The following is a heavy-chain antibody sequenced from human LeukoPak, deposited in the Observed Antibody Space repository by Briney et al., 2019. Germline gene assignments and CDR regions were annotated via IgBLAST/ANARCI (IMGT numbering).Heavy chain of an antibody. CDR2: ISSSSSYI. Sequence: TAGGSLRLSCAASGFTFSSYSMNWVRQAPGKGLEWVSSISSSSSYIYYADSVKGRFTISRDNAKNSLYLQMNSLRAEDTAVYYCARDPDKRWPLYYMDVWGKGTTVTVSS. CDR1: GFTFSSYS. J-gene: IGHJ6*03. V-gene: IGHV3-21*01. CDR3: ARDPDKRWPLYYMDV. D-gene: IGHD1-14*01.